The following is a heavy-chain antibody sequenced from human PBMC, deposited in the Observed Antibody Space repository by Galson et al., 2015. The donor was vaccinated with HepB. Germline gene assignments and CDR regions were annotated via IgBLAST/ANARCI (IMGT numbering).Heavy chain of an antibody. V-gene: IGHV1-18*01. Sequence: SVKVSCKASGYTFTSYGISWVRQAPGQGLEWMGWISAYNGNTNYAQKLQGRVTMTTDTSTSTAYMELRSLRSDDTAVYYCARDGDYGDYANYMDVWGKGTTVTVSS. CDR1: GYTFTSYG. CDR2: ISAYNGNT. CDR3: ARDGDYGDYANYMDV. D-gene: IGHD4-17*01. J-gene: IGHJ6*03.